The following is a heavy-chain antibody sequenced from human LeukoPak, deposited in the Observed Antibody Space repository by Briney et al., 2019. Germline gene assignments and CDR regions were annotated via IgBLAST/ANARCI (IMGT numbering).Heavy chain of an antibody. J-gene: IGHJ4*02. CDR2: VNHSGST. CDR3: ARDYYDSSGYYRHGVDY. D-gene: IGHD3-22*01. Sequence: VPLSLPFAVYGGSFRGYYWSWIRPPPGKGLEWIGEVNHSGSTNYNPSLKSRVTISVDTSKTQFSLKLSSVTAADAAVYYCARDYYDSSGYYRHGVDYWGQGTLVTVSS. V-gene: IGHV4-34*01. CDR1: GGSFRGYY.